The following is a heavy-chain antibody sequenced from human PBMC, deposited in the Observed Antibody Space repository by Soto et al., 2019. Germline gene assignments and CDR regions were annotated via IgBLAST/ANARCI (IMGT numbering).Heavy chain of an antibody. Sequence: ASVKVSCKASGYTFTSYGISWVRQSPGQGLEWMGWISAYNGNTNYAQKLQGRVTMTTDTSTSTAYMELRSLRSDDTAVYYCSGDLAAAGGWFQPWGQGTLFNVS. J-gene: IGHJ5*02. D-gene: IGHD6-13*01. CDR2: ISAYNGNT. CDR3: SGDLAAAGGWFQP. CDR1: GYTFTSYG. V-gene: IGHV1-18*04.